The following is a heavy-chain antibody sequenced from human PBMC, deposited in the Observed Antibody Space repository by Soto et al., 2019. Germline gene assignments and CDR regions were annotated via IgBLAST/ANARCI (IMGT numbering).Heavy chain of an antibody. J-gene: IGHJ4*01. V-gene: IGHV6-1*01. CDR1: GDIVSSNSAA. D-gene: IGHD1-26*01. Sequence: PSQTLSLTCAISGDIVSSNSAAWNWIRQSPSRGLEWLGRTYYRSKWYNDYAVSVKGRITINPDTSKNQYSLQLNSVTPEDTAVYFCARGEQYSGRISDYWGQGTLVTVSS. CDR2: TYYRSKWYN. CDR3: ARGEQYSGRISDY.